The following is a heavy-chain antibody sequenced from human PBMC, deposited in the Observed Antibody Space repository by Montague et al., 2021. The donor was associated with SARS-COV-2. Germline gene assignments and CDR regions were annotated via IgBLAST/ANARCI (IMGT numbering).Heavy chain of an antibody. D-gene: IGHD1-1*01. CDR3: ARHRRSRYGNFDY. J-gene: IGHJ4*02. Sequence: SETLSLTCTVSGGSFSSYYWSWIRQPPGKGLEWIGYIYDSGSTNYKSSLKSRVTISVDTSKNQFSLKLNSVTAADTAVYYCARHRRSRYGNFDYWGQGTLVTVSS. V-gene: IGHV4-59*08. CDR1: GGSFSSYY. CDR2: IYDSGST.